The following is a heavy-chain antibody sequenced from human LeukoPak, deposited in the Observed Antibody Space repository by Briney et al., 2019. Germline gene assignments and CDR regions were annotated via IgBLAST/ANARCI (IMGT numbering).Heavy chain of an antibody. CDR3: STGRNKRPADY. J-gene: IGHJ4*02. CDR2: IIPIFVTA. CDR1: GVTFRSFP. Sequence: ASVKVSCKASGVTFRSFPFTWVRQAPGQGFEWMGGIIPIFVTANYAQKFQGRVMISTDESTSTVYMELRSLTSEDTAVYYCSTGRNKRPADYWGQGTLVIVSS. V-gene: IGHV1-69*05. D-gene: IGHD1-14*01.